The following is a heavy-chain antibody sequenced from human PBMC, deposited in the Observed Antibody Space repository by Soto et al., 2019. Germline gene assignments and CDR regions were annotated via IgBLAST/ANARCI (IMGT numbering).Heavy chain of an antibody. J-gene: IGHJ6*02. V-gene: IGHV3-30*18. D-gene: IGHD6-19*01. CDR3: VKDGSSGWPYFYDMDV. CDR1: GFTFSSYG. CDR2: ISYDGRNK. Sequence: QVQLVESGGGVVQPGRSLRLSCAASGFTFSSYGMNWVRQAPGKGLEWVAVISYDGRNKYYADAVKGRFTISRDNSKNTLYLHMSSLRAEETALYYCVKDGSSGWPYFYDMDVWGRGTTVTVSS.